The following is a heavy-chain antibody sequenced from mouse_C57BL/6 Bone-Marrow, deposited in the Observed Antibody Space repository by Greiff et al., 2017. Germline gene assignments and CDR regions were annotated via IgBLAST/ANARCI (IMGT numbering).Heavy chain of an antibody. D-gene: IGHD1-1*01. J-gene: IGHJ1*03. Sequence: QVQLQQSGPELVKPGASVKLSCKASGYTFTSYDINWVKPRPGQGLEWIGWLYPRDGSTKYNEKFKGKATLTVDTSSSTAYMGLHSLTSEDSAGYFCARDYGSSYWYFDVWGTGTTVTVSS. V-gene: IGHV1-85*01. CDR2: LYPRDGST. CDR1: GYTFTSYD. CDR3: ARDYGSSYWYFDV.